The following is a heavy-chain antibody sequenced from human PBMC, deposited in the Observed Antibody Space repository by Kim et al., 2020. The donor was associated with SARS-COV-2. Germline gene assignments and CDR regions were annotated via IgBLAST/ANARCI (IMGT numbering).Heavy chain of an antibody. D-gene: IGHD3-10*01. J-gene: IGHJ3*02. CDR3: AGLYGSGSQII. Sequence: TIYYADSVKGRFTISRDNAKNALYLQRNSRGAEDTAVYYCAGLYGSGSQIIWGQGTMVTVSS. V-gene: IGHV3-48*01. CDR2: TI.